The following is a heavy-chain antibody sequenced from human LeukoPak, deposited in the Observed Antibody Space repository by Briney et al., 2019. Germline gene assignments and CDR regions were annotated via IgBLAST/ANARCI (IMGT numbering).Heavy chain of an antibody. CDR3: AGSDSSSSGYAFDI. D-gene: IGHD6-6*01. CDR2: IIPIFGTA. V-gene: IGHV1-69*05. CDR1: GGTFSSYA. J-gene: IGHJ3*02. Sequence: GASVKVSCKASGGTFSSYAISCVREAPGQGLEWMGGIIPIFGTANYAQKFQGRVTITTDESTSTAYMELSSLRSEDTAVYYCAGSDSSSSGYAFDIWGQGTMVTVSS.